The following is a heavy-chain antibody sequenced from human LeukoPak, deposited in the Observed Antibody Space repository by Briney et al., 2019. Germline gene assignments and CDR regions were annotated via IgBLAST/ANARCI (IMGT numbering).Heavy chain of an antibody. J-gene: IGHJ5*02. V-gene: IGHV4-31*03. CDR3: ARHGGILAVPAAYWSHWFDP. Sequence: SQTLSLTCTVSGGSISSGGYYWSWIRQHPGKGLEWIGYIYYSGSTYYNPSLKSRVTISVDTSKNQFSLKLSSVTAADTAVYYCARHGGILAVPAAYWSHWFDPWGQGTLVTVSS. CDR1: GGSISSGGYY. CDR2: IYYSGST. D-gene: IGHD2-2*01.